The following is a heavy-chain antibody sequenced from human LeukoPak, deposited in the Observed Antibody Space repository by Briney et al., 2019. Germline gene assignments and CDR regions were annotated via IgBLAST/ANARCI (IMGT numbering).Heavy chain of an antibody. CDR3: ARGYSYGYRFDL. CDR1: GASISSHY. Sequence: SQTLSLTCTVSGASISSHYWSWIRQPPGKGLEWIGCISYTGSTNYNSSLRSRVTISVDTSKNQFSLRLSSVTAADRAVYYCARGYSYGYRFDLWGRGTLVTVSS. V-gene: IGHV4-59*11. CDR2: ISYTGST. J-gene: IGHJ2*01. D-gene: IGHD5-18*01.